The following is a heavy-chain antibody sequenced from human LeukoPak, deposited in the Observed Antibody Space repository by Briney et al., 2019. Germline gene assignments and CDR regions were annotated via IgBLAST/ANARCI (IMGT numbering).Heavy chain of an antibody. D-gene: IGHD3-10*01. Sequence: SETLSLTCAVYGGSFSGYYWSWIRQPPGKGLEWIGEINHSGSTNYNPSLKSRVTISVDTSKNQFSLKLSSVTAADRAVYYCARGKSITMVRGRRNYYGMDVWGQGTTVTVSS. V-gene: IGHV4-34*01. CDR1: GGSFSGYY. CDR2: INHSGST. CDR3: ARGKSITMVRGRRNYYGMDV. J-gene: IGHJ6*02.